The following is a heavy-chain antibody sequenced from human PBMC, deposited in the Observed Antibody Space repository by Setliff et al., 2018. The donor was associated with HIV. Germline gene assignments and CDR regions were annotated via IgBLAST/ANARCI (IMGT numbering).Heavy chain of an antibody. V-gene: IGHV4-31*03. CDR3: ARAPFRGGSFGWFDP. J-gene: IGHJ5*02. CDR1: GDSISSGGFY. Sequence: SETLSLTCTVSGDSISSGGFYCNWFRQYPEKGLEWIGWIHYSGRTNFNPSLRSRATISFDTSKNQFSLNLTSVTAADTAVYYCARAPFRGGSFGWFDPWGQGTLVPSPQ. CDR2: IHYSGRT. D-gene: IGHD2-15*01.